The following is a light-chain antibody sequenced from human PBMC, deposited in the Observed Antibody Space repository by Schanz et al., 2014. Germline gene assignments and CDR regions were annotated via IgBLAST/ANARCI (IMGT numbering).Light chain of an antibody. CDR2: SNM. V-gene: IGLV1-44*01. J-gene: IGLJ3*02. CDR1: ISNIARNT. Sequence: QSVLTQPPSASGTPGQMVNISCSGSISNIARNTVSWYQQLPGTAPKLLIYSNMLRPSGVPDRFSGSKSGTSASLAISGLQSEDEADYHCAAWDDSLNSPVFGGGTKVTVL. CDR3: AAWDDSLNSPV.